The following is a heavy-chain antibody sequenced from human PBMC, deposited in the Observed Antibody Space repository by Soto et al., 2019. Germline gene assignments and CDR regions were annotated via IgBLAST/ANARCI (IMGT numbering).Heavy chain of an antibody. Sequence: QVQVVQSGAEVQKPGASVKVSCKASGYTFANYGITWVRQAPGQGLEWMGGISTRHGSTKNPQKFQGRVSMTADTSTTTVYLELRNLISADTAVYYCARGSYFLDSWGQGTLVTVSS. CDR3: ARGSYFLDS. CDR2: ISTRHGST. CDR1: GYTFANYG. J-gene: IGHJ4*02. D-gene: IGHD3-10*01. V-gene: IGHV1-18*01.